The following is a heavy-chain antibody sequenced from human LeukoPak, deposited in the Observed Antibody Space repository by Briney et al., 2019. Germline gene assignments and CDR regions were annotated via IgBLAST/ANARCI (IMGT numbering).Heavy chain of an antibody. CDR2: FDPEDGET. CDR3: ATCNPYYYGSRNLKELDY. V-gene: IGHV1-24*01. Sequence: ASVKVSCKVSGYTLTELSMHWVRHAPGKGLEWMGGFDPEDGETIYAQKFQGRVTMTEDTSTDTAYMELSSLRSEDTAVYYCATCNPYYYGSRNLKELDYWGQGTLVTVSS. D-gene: IGHD3-10*01. CDR1: GYTLTELS. J-gene: IGHJ4*02.